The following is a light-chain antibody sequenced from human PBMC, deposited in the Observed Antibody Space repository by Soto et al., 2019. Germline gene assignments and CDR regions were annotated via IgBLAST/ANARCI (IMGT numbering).Light chain of an antibody. CDR1: QGISRW. J-gene: IGKJ4*01. Sequence: DIQMTQSPSSVSASVGDRVTITCRASQGISRWLAWYQQKAGKAPKVLIYAASNLQSGVPSRFSGSGSGTDFTLTISSLQPEDFATYYCQQANSFPLTFGGGTKVEIK. CDR3: QQANSFPLT. CDR2: AAS. V-gene: IGKV1-12*01.